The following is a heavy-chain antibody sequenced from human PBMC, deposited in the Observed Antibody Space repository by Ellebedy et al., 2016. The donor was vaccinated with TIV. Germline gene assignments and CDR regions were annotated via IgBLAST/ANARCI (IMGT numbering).Heavy chain of an antibody. Sequence: SETLSLTXTVSGGSVSSGSYYWSWIRQPPGKGLEWIGYIYYSGSTNYNPSLKSRVTVSIDSSKKQFSLNLNSVTAADTAVYHCARQYKSDYDPEGHDAFDVWGQGTKVTVSS. V-gene: IGHV4-61*01. CDR2: IYYSGST. J-gene: IGHJ3*01. CDR1: GGSVSSGSYY. D-gene: IGHD5-12*01. CDR3: ARQYKSDYDPEGHDAFDV.